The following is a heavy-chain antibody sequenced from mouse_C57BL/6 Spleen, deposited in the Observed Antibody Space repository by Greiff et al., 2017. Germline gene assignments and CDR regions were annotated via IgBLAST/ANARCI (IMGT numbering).Heavy chain of an antibody. Sequence: QVQLQQSGAELVMPGASVKLSCKASGYTFTSYWMHWVQQRPGQGLEWIGEIDPSGSYTNYNQQFKGKSTLTVDTSSSTAYMQLSILTSEDSAVYNCARHILGGYYNYAMDYWGQGTSVTVSS. CDR2: IDPSGSYT. CDR1: GYTFTSYW. CDR3: ARHILGGYYNYAMDY. D-gene: IGHD2-3*01. J-gene: IGHJ4*01. V-gene: IGHV1-69*01.